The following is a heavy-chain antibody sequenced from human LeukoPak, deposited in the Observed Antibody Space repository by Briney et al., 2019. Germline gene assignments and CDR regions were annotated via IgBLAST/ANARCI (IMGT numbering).Heavy chain of an antibody. D-gene: IGHD6-6*01. V-gene: IGHV4-4*07. CDR1: GGSISSYY. J-gene: IGHJ4*02. CDR3: ARHFAYSSSSYFDY. Sequence: SETLSLTCTVSGGSISSYYWSWIRQPAGKGLEWIGRIYTSGSTNYNPSLKSRVTMFEDKSKNQFSLRLYSVTVADTAVYYCARHFAYSSSSYFDYWGQGSLVTVSS. CDR2: IYTSGST.